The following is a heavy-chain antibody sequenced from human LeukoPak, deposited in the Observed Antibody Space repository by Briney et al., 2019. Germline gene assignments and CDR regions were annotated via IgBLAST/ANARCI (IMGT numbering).Heavy chain of an antibody. CDR3: AKDLVVGALDY. D-gene: IGHD1-26*01. V-gene: IGHV3-23*01. CDR2: ISGSGGST. J-gene: IGHJ4*02. CDR1: GFTYSSYA. Sequence: GGTLRLSCAASGFTYSSYAMTWIRQAPGKGLEWVSSISGSGGSTYYADSVKGRFTISRDNSRNMLFLQMNSLRADDTAVYYCAKDLVVGALDYWGQGTLVTVSS.